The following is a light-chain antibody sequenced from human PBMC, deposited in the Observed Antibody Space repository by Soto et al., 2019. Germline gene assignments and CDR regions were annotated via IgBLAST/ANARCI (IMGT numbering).Light chain of an antibody. Sequence: QTVVTQEPSLTVSPGGTVTLTCASSTGAVTSGYYPNWFQQKPGQAPRALIYSTINKHSWTPARFSGSLLGSKAALTLSGVQPEGEVEYFCLLYYGGAVVFGGGTKLTVL. CDR1: TGAVTSGYY. J-gene: IGLJ2*01. CDR3: LLYYGGAVV. CDR2: STI. V-gene: IGLV7-43*01.